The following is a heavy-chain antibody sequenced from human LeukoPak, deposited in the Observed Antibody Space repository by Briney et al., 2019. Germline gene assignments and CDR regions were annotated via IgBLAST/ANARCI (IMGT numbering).Heavy chain of an antibody. CDR3: ARTFLVRGVMGIDY. J-gene: IGHJ4*02. Sequence: ASVKVSCKASGYTFTSYDINWVRQATGQGLEWMGWMNPNSGNTGYARKFQGRVTMTRNISISTAYMELSSLRSEDTAVYYCARTFLVRGVMGIDYWGQGTLVTVSS. CDR2: MNPNSGNT. V-gene: IGHV1-8*01. CDR1: GYTFTSYD. D-gene: IGHD3-10*01.